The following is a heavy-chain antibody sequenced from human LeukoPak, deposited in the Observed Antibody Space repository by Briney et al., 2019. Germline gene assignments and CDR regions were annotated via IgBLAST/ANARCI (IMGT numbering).Heavy chain of an antibody. CDR2: ISSSSSYI. J-gene: IGHJ3*02. V-gene: IGHV3-21*05. Sequence: PGGSLRLSCAASGFTFSSYEMNWVRQAPGKGLEWVSYISSSSSYIYYADSAKGRFTISRDNAKNSLYLQMNSLRAEDTAVYYCARDVHYDSSGYYYADAFDIWGQGTMVTVSS. D-gene: IGHD3-22*01. CDR1: GFTFSSYE. CDR3: ARDVHYDSSGYYYADAFDI.